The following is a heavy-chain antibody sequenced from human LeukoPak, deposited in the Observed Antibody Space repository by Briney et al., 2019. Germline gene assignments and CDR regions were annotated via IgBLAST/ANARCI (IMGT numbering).Heavy chain of an antibody. Sequence: ASETLSLTCTVSGGSISSTNYYWGWIRQPPGKGLEWIGSIYYSGSAYYNPSLKSRVTISVDTSKNQFSLKLSSVTAADTAVYYCARVRNPRRDGYRYWGQGTLVTVSS. CDR3: ARVRNPRRDGYRY. D-gene: IGHD5-24*01. CDR2: IYYSGSA. CDR1: GGSISSTNYY. V-gene: IGHV4-39*07. J-gene: IGHJ4*02.